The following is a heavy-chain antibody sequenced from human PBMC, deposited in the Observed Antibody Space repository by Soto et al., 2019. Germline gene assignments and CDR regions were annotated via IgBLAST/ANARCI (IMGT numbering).Heavy chain of an antibody. J-gene: IGHJ3*02. V-gene: IGHV3-11*05. CDR2: ISSSSNYI. CDR1: GFTFSDYY. D-gene: IGHD1-1*01. Sequence: QVQLVESGGGLFRPGGSLRLSCAASGFTFSDYYMSWIRQAPGKGLEWVSFISSSSNYISYADYVKGRFTITRDNAKNSLYLQMNSLRAEDTAAYYCVGGTTGIGRIWGQGTMVIVS. CDR3: VGGTTGIGRI.